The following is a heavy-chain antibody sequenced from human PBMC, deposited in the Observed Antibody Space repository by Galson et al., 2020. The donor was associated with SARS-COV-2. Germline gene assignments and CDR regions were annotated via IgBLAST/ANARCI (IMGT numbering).Heavy chain of an antibody. J-gene: IGHJ5*02. CDR1: GGSISSYY. V-gene: IGHV4-59*01. CDR2: IYYSGST. D-gene: IGHD2-2*01. Sequence: SQTLSLTCTVSGGSISSYYWSWIRQPPGTGLEWIGYIYYSGSTNYNPSLKSRVTISVDTSKNQFSLKLSSVTAADTAVYYCARGVVGYCSSTSCYWFDPWGQGTLVTVSS. CDR3: ARGVVGYCSSTSCYWFDP.